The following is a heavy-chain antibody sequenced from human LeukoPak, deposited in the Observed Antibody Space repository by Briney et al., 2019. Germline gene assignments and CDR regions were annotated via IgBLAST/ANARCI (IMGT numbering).Heavy chain of an antibody. Sequence: GESLKISCKGSGYSFTSYWIGWVRQMPGKGLEWMGIINLGDSDTRYSPSFQGQVTISADKSINTAYLQWSSLKASDTAMYYCARQVSEDTAVVNYYYYYGMDVWGQGTTVTVSS. CDR1: GYSFTSYW. CDR3: ARQVSEDTAVVNYYYYYGMDV. CDR2: INLGDSDT. V-gene: IGHV5-51*01. D-gene: IGHD5-18*01. J-gene: IGHJ6*02.